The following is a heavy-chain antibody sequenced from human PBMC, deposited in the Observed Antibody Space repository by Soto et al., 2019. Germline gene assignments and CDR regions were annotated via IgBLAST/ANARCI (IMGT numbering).Heavy chain of an antibody. Sequence: TGPRTEAPSETLSLNCTVSGGSVTSGRYYWRWIRQSPGKGLEWIGYIYYSGSTKYNPSLKSRVTISVDASKNQFSLNVSSMTAADTAVYYCARSGSGSGWLGGQGTLVTVSS. CDR2: IYYSGST. V-gene: IGHV4-61*01. CDR3: ARSGSGSGWL. CDR1: GGSVTSGRYY. D-gene: IGHD6-19*01. J-gene: IGHJ4*02.